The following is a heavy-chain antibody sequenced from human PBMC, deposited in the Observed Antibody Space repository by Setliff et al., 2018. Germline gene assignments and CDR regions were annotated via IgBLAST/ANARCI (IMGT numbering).Heavy chain of an antibody. CDR1: GYSISNGFY. CDR3: ARHSKAAAGTRIFDP. CDR2: LFDGGSA. D-gene: IGHD6-13*01. Sequence: SETLSLTCAVSGYSISNGFYWGWIRQSPVKGLEWIGSLFDGGSAYYSPSLKSRVTISQDTSKNHFSLKMTSLTVADTAVYFCARHSKAAAGTRIFDPWGQGTLVTVSS. J-gene: IGHJ5*02. V-gene: IGHV4-38-2*01.